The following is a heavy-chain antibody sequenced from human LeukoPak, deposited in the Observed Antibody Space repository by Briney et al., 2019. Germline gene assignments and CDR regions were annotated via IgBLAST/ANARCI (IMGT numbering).Heavy chain of an antibody. CDR2: IKSHIDGVTT. D-gene: IGHD3-22*01. Sequence: GGSLRLSCAASGLIFTNAWMTWVRQAPGKGVEWIGRIKSHIDGVTTDYAAPVKGRFTISRDDSKNTLYLQMNSLKTEDTAVYYCTTGPGGYYDSSGYYRDYWGQGTLVTVSS. CDR3: TTGPGGYYDSSGYYRDY. V-gene: IGHV3-15*01. J-gene: IGHJ4*02. CDR1: GLIFTNAW.